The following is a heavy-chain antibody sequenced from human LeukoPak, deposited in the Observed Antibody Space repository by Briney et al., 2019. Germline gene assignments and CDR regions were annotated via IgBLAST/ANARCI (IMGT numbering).Heavy chain of an antibody. CDR1: GFTFSSYR. D-gene: IGHD3-3*01. J-gene: IGHJ6*02. CDR2: ISSSSGFI. V-gene: IGHV3-21*01. CDR3: ARDPDQILDGYYYYGMDV. Sequence: GGSLRLSCAASGFTFSSYRMNWVRRAPGKGLEWVSSISSSSGFIYYADSVKGRFTVSRDNAKNSLYLQMTSLRAEDTAVYYCARDPDQILDGYYYYGMDVWGQGTTVTVSS.